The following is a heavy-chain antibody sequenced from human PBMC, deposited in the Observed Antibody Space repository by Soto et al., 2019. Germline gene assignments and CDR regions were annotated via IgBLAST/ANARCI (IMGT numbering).Heavy chain of an antibody. CDR2: TGAYNGYT. Sequence: QVQLVQSGPEVKKPGASVKVSCKASGYTFTSYGITWVRQAPGQGLEWMGWTGAYNGYTKYAQKYQGRVTMTTNTSTSTAYMELRSLRSDDTAIYYCASAISGWFDPWGQGTLVTVSS. J-gene: IGHJ5*02. CDR3: ASAISGWFDP. V-gene: IGHV1-18*01. CDR1: GYTFTSYG.